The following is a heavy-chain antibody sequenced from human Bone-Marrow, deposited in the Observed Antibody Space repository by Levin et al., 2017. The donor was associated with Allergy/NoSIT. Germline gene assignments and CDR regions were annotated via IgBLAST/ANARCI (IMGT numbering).Heavy chain of an antibody. J-gene: IGHJ6*02. V-gene: IGHV4-30-4*01. Sequence: SETLSLTCTVSGGSISFGDYYWSWLRQAPGKRLEWIGYIYYSGSTHYNPSLQSRVTISVDTPRNQFSLKLSSVTAADTAVYYCARDRGAVHYHYHGVDVWGQGTTVTVSS. D-gene: IGHD3-10*01. CDR2: IYYSGST. CDR3: ARDRGAVHYHYHGVDV. CDR1: GGSISFGDYY.